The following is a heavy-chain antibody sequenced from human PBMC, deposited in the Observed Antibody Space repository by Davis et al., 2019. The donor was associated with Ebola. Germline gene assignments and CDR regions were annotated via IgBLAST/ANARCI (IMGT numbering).Heavy chain of an antibody. CDR3: TRGWLQSGFDY. V-gene: IGHV6-1*01. CDR2: TYYNSKWIN. Sequence: HSQTLSLTCVISGDSVSSKSAGWNWIRQSPSRGVEWLGRTYYNSKWINDYAESVKSRITINPDTSKNQLSLQLNSVTPEDTAVYYCTRGWLQSGFDYWGQGALVIASS. CDR1: GDSVSSKSAG. D-gene: IGHD5-24*01. J-gene: IGHJ4*02.